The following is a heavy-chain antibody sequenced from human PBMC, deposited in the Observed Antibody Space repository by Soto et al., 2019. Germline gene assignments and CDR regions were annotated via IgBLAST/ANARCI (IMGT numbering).Heavy chain of an antibody. CDR2: TYPGASDT. Sequence: GESLKISREGYGYSFNPSWLAWVRHMPGKGLQWMGITYPGASDTSHSPSFRRQITISVNNSISTAYLPWGSLKASDTAIYYCSLLGAFRVIGISAIDNWG. V-gene: IGHV5-51*01. D-gene: IGHD2-15*01. CDR1: GYSFNPSW. CDR3: SLLGAFRVIGISAIDN. J-gene: IGHJ3*02.